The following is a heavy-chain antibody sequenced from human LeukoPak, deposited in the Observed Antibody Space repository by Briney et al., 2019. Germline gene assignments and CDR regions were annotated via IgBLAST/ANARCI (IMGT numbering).Heavy chain of an antibody. Sequence: SVKVSCXASGGTFSSYAISWVRQAPGQGLEWMGGIIPIFGTANYAQKFQGRVTITTDESTSTAYMELSSLRSEDTAVYYCASPKAGYSGSYHYYFDYWGQGPLVTVSS. J-gene: IGHJ4*02. V-gene: IGHV1-69*05. CDR1: GGTFSSYA. CDR2: IIPIFGTA. D-gene: IGHD1-26*01. CDR3: ASPKAGYSGSYHYYFDY.